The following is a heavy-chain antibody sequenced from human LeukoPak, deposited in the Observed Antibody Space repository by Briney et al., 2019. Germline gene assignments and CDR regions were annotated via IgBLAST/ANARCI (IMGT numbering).Heavy chain of an antibody. D-gene: IGHD3-22*01. V-gene: IGHV3-11*01. CDR3: ASVGSSGYPIDY. CDR2: ISSSGSTI. J-gene: IGHJ4*02. Sequence: PGGSLRLSCAASGFTFSDYYMSWIRQAPGKGLEWVSYISSSGSTINYADSVKGRFTISRDSAKKSLFLQMNSLRAEDTAVYYCASVGSSGYPIDYWGQGTLVTVSS. CDR1: GFTFSDYY.